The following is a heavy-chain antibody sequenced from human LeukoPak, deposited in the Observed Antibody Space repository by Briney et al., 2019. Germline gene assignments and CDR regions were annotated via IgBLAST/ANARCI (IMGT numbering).Heavy chain of an antibody. J-gene: IGHJ6*02. D-gene: IGHD6-13*01. V-gene: IGHV3-21*01. CDR1: GFTFSSYS. CDR3: ARDLADSSSWYGEPLDYYYGMDV. Sequence: GGSLRLSCAASGFTFSSYSMNWVRQAPGKGLEWVSSISSSSTYIYYADSVKGRFTISRDNAKNSLYLQMNSLRAEDTAVYYCARDLADSSSWYGEPLDYYYGMDVWGQGTTVTVSS. CDR2: ISSSSTYI.